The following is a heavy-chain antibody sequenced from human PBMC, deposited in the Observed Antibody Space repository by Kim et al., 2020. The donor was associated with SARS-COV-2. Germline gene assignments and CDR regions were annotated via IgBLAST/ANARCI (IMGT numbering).Heavy chain of an antibody. CDR2: IWYYGNTK. V-gene: IGHV3-33*01. CDR1: GFTFSTYG. Sequence: GGSLRLSCVASGFTFSTYGMHWVRQAPGKGLEWVAVIWYYGNTKYYADSVKGRFTISRDNSRNTLYLQMNSLRAVDTAVYYCEREILYQGYYFDHWGQGNLGTVSS. J-gene: IGHJ4*02. D-gene: IGHD2-8*01. CDR3: EREILYQGYYFDH.